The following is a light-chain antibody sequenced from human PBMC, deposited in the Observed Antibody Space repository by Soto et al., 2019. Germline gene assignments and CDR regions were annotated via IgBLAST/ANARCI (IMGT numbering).Light chain of an antibody. CDR3: QQYSNWAPIT. J-gene: IGKJ5*01. CDR2: DAS. CDR1: QSVSSN. Sequence: EIVMTQSPSTLSVSPGEGAPLSCMASQSVSSNLAWYQQKPGQGPRLLIYDASTRATGIPARFSASGSGTEFTLTISSLQSEDFAVYYCQQYSNWAPITFGQGTRLEIK. V-gene: IGKV3-15*01.